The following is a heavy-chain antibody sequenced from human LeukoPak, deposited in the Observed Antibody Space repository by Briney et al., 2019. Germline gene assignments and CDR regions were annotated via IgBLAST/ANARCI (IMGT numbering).Heavy chain of an antibody. CDR3: ARDRIAAAGAIVY. Sequence: GGSLRLSCAASGFPFSSYWMSWVRQAPGKGLEWVANIKQDGSEKNYVDSVQGRFTISRDNAKNSLYLQVNSLRAEDTAVYYCARDRIAAAGAIVYWGQGALVTVSS. V-gene: IGHV3-7*01. J-gene: IGHJ4*02. D-gene: IGHD6-13*01. CDR1: GFPFSSYW. CDR2: IKQDGSEK.